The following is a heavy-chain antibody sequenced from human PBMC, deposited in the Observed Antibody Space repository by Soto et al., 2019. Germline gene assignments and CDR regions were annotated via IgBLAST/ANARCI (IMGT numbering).Heavy chain of an antibody. CDR2: IYYSGTT. V-gene: IGHV4-59*01. J-gene: IGHJ6*02. CDR3: ARVWQPYYYYGMDV. D-gene: IGHD3-16*01. CDR1: GDSMNNYY. Sequence: QVQLQQSGPGLVKPSETLSLTCTVSGDSMNNYYWHWIRQPPGKGLEWIGFIYYSGTTNYNPSLKSRLTISVDTSRNQFSLKLNSVTAADTAVYYCARVWQPYYYYGMDVWGQGTAVTVSS.